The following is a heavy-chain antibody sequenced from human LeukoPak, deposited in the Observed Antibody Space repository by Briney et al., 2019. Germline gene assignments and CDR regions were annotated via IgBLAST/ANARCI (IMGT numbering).Heavy chain of an antibody. CDR2: IYTSGST. CDR1: GGSISSGSYY. CDR3: ARARSYYDFWSGYFAY. V-gene: IGHV4-61*02. D-gene: IGHD3-3*01. Sequence: SETLSLTCTVSGGSISSGSYYWSWIRQPAGKGLEWIGRIYTSGSTNYNPSLKSRVTISVDTSKNQSSLKLSSVTAADTAVYYCARARSYYDFWSGYFAYWGQGTLVTVSS. J-gene: IGHJ4*02.